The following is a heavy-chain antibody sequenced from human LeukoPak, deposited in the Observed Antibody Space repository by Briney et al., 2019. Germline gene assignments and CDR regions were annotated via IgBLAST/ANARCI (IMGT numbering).Heavy chain of an antibody. D-gene: IGHD3-22*01. CDR2: ISGSGGST. CDR1: GFTFSSYA. V-gene: IGHV3-23*01. J-gene: IGHJ4*02. CDR3: AKDWAGSDRRYYFDY. Sequence: GGSLRLSCAASGFTFSSYAMSWVRQAPGKGLEWFSVISGSGGSTYYADSVKGRFTISRDNSQNTLYLQMNSLRAEDSAVYYCAKDWAGSDRRYYFDYWGQGTLVTVSS.